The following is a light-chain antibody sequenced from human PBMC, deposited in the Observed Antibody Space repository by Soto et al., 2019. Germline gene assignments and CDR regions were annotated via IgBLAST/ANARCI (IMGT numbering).Light chain of an antibody. Sequence: QSALTQPRSVSGSPVQSVTISCTGTSSDVGGYNYVSWYQPHPGKAPQLMIYDVSKRPSGVPDRFSGSKSGNTASLTISGLQAEDDADYYCCAYAGSYTFEVFGGGTKLTVL. CDR2: DVS. CDR1: SSDVGGYNY. CDR3: CAYAGSYTFEV. J-gene: IGLJ3*02. V-gene: IGLV2-11*01.